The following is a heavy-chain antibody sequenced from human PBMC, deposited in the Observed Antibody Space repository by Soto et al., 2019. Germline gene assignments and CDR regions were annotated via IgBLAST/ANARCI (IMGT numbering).Heavy chain of an antibody. D-gene: IGHD6-13*01. Sequence: PGRSLRLSCAASGFTFSDYYMSWIRQAPGKGLEWVSYISSSGSTIYYADSVKGRFTISRDNAKNSLYLQMNSLRAEDTAVYYCARVYSSSWYRTGGYYFDYWGQGTLVTGSS. V-gene: IGHV3-11*01. CDR2: ISSSGSTI. CDR3: ARVYSSSWYRTGGYYFDY. J-gene: IGHJ4*02. CDR1: GFTFSDYY.